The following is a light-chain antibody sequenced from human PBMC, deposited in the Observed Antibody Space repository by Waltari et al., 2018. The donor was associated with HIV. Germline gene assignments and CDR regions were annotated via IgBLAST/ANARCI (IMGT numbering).Light chain of an antibody. CDR3: QSVDAGGTQVV. CDR2: TDT. V-gene: IGLV3-25*03. Sequence: YELTQPPSVSVSPGQTAAITCSGDAMPTQYSFWYQQRPGQAPVMVIFTDTQMASGIPERFSGSSSGTTVTLTISGVQTEDEADYYCQSVDAGGTQVVFGGGTKLSVL. CDR1: AMPTQY. J-gene: IGLJ2*01.